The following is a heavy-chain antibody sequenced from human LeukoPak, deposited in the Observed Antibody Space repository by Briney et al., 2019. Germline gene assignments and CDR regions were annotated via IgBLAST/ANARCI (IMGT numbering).Heavy chain of an antibody. CDR2: IYTSGST. J-gene: IGHJ3*02. CDR1: GGSISSGSYY. Sequence: SETLSLTCTVSGGSISSGSYYWSWIRQPAGKGLEWIGRIYTSGSTNYNPSLKSRVTISVDKSKNQFSLKLSSVTAADTAVYYCARDPIYGGNSELGAFDIWGQGTMVTVSS. V-gene: IGHV4-61*02. CDR3: ARDPIYGGNSELGAFDI. D-gene: IGHD4-23*01.